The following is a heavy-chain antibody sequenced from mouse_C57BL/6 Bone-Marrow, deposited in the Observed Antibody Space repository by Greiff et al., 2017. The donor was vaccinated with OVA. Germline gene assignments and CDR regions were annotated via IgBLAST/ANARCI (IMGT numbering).Heavy chain of an antibody. CDR3: ARFYGSSYENAMDY. D-gene: IGHD1-1*01. J-gene: IGHJ4*01. V-gene: IGHV1-80*01. CDR1: GYAFSSYW. Sequence: QVHVKQSGAELVKPGASVKISCKASGYAFSSYWMNWVKQRPGKGLEWIGQIYPGDGDTNYNGKFKGKATLTADKSSSTAYMQLSSLTSEDSAVYFCARFYGSSYENAMDYWGQGTSVTVSS. CDR2: IYPGDGDT.